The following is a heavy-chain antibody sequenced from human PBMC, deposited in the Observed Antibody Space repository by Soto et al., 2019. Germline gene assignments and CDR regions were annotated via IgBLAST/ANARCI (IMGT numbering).Heavy chain of an antibody. J-gene: IGHJ6*02. CDR3: ATQTISYTWGV. D-gene: IGHD3-16*01. CDR1: GGPITTTTW. Sequence: QVQLQESGPGLVKPSETLSLTCAVSGGPITTTTWWAWVRLPPGKGLEWIGELHHDGTTNYNPSLESRIIMSLDKSNNHFSLKLTSVTAADTAIYYCATQTISYTWGVWGRGTTVTVSS. CDR2: LHHDGTT. V-gene: IGHV4-4*02.